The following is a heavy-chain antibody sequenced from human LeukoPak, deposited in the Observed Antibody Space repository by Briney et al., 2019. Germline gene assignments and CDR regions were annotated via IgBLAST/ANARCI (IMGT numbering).Heavy chain of an antibody. J-gene: IGHJ4*02. D-gene: IGHD3-16*02. Sequence: SETLSLTCAVYGGSFSGYYWSWIRQPPGKGLEWIGEINHSGSTNYNPSLKSRVTISVDTSKNRFSLKLSSVTAADTAVYYCAREGLRLGELSLLYFDYWGQGTLVTVSS. CDR1: GGSFSGYY. V-gene: IGHV4-34*01. CDR2: INHSGST. CDR3: AREGLRLGELSLLYFDY.